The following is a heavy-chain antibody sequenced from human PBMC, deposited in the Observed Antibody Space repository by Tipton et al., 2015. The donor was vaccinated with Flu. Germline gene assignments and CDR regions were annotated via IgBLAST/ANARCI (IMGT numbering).Heavy chain of an antibody. CDR1: GGSISSYY. CDR2: TYTSGST. D-gene: IGHD2-15*01. J-gene: IGHJ6*02. V-gene: IGHV4-4*07. Sequence: TLSLTCTVSGGSISSYYWTWIRQPAGKGLEWIGRTYTSGSTKYNPSLKSRVTMSVDTSKNHFSLKLSSVTAADTAVYYCARDTFRYCSGASCLSDYYYYGMGVWGQGTTVTVSS. CDR3: ARDTFRYCSGASCLSDYYYYGMGV.